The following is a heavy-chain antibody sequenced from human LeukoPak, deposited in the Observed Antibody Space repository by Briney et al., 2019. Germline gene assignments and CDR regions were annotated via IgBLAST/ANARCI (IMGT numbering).Heavy chain of an antibody. CDR2: ISINDGNT. CDR3: ARDEQWLIDY. D-gene: IGHD6-19*01. J-gene: IGHJ4*02. V-gene: IGHV1-18*01. Sequence: GASVKVSCKASGYTFTNYGLTWVRQAPGQGLEWMGWISINDGNTRYAEKFQGRVTMTTDTSTYTAYMELRSLDSDDTAVYYCARDEQWLIDYWGQGTLVTVSS. CDR1: GYTFTNYG.